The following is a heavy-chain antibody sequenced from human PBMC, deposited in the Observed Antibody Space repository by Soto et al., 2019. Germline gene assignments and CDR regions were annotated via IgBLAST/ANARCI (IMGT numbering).Heavy chain of an antibody. Sequence: PGGSLRLSCAASGFTFSSYSMNWVRQAPGKGLEWVSVIYSGGSTYYADSVKGRFTISRDNSKNTLYLQMNSLRAEDTAVYYCARDFGGNGLYYYYGMDVWGQGTTVTVSS. CDR3: ARDFGGNGLYYYYGMDV. D-gene: IGHD2-15*01. J-gene: IGHJ6*02. CDR1: GFTFSSYS. CDR2: IYSGGST. V-gene: IGHV3-66*01.